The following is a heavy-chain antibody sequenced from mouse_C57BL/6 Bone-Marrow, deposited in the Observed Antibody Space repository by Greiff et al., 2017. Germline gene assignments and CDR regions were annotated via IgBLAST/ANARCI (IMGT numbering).Heavy chain of an antibody. V-gene: IGHV1-26*01. D-gene: IGHD6-5*01. CDR3: ARGLSYY. CDR1: GYTFTDYY. J-gene: IGHJ2*01. CDR2: INPNNGGT. Sequence: EVQLQQSGPELVKPGASVKISCKASGYTFTDYYMNWVKQSHGKSLEWIGDINPNNGGTSYNQKFKGKATLTVDKSSSTAYMELRSLTSEDSAVYYCARGLSYYWGQGTTLTVSS.